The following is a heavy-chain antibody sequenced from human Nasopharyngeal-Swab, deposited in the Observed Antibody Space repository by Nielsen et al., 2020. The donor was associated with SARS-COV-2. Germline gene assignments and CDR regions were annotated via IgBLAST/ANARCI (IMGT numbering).Heavy chain of an antibody. V-gene: IGHV2-26*01. J-gene: IGHJ4*02. CDR2: IFSNDEK. Sequence: IRRCPGKALEWLSYIFSNDEKSYSTDLKSRLTITKDTSKSHVVLTKINMDPVDTATYSCARMAEMATEKFDYWGQGTLVTVSS. CDR3: ARMAEMATEKFDY. D-gene: IGHD5-24*01.